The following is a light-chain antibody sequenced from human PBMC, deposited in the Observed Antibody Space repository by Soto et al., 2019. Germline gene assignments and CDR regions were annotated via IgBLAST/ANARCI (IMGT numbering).Light chain of an antibody. Sequence: DIVITQTPESMRLSLGEGATINCKSSQSVLYSSNNKNYLAWYQQRTGQPHKLPTYWASTRQSGVPDRFSGSGSGTDFTLTISTLQAEDVAVYYCQQYYSPPLTFGGGTKV. CDR1: QSVLYSSNNKNY. CDR2: WAS. J-gene: IGKJ4*01. CDR3: QQYYSPPLT. V-gene: IGKV4-1*01.